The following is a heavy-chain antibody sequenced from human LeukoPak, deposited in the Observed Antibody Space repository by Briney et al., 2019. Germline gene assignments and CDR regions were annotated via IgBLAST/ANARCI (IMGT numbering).Heavy chain of an antibody. CDR1: GFTFSSYA. D-gene: IGHD6-13*01. V-gene: IGHV3-23*01. J-gene: IGHJ6*02. CDR3: AKRGPSISSWYYYGMDV. CDR2: ISGSGGST. Sequence: GGSLRLSCAASGFTFSSYAMSWVRQAPGKGLEWVSAISGSGGSTYYADSVKGRFTISRDNSKNTLYLQMNSLRAEDTAVYYCAKRGPSISSWYYYGMDVWGQGTTVTVSS.